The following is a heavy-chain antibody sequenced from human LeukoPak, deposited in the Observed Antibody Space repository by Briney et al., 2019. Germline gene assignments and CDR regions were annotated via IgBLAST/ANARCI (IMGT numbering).Heavy chain of an antibody. CDR1: GVSISSGGFS. CDR2: LYYSGST. Sequence: SETLSLTCAVSGVSISSGGFSWSWIRQAPGKGLEWLGFLYYSGSTHYNPSLKSRSTILVDTSKNQFFLNLSSVTAADTAVYYCVRGFDYGFYDWGQGTLVTVSS. J-gene: IGHJ4*02. CDR3: VRGFDYGFYD. D-gene: IGHD4-17*01. V-gene: IGHV4-30-4*07.